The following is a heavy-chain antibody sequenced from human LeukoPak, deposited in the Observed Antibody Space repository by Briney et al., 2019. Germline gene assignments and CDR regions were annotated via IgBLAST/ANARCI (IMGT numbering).Heavy chain of an antibody. V-gene: IGHV3-74*01. J-gene: IGHJ4*02. Sequence: GGSLRLSCAASGFTFSSYWMPWVRQAPGKGLVWVSRINSDGSSTSYADSVKGRFTISRDNAKNTLYLQMNSLRAEDTAVYYCVLRGYSYGLDYWGQGTLVTVSS. CDR1: GFTFSSYW. D-gene: IGHD5-18*01. CDR3: VLRGYSYGLDY. CDR2: INSDGSST.